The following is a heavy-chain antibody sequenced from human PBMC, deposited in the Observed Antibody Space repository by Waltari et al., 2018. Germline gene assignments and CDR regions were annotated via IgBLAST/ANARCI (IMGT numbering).Heavy chain of an antibody. CDR1: GGSISSHY. CDR3: ARAGMATSGVMDV. V-gene: IGHV4-59*11. J-gene: IGHJ6*02. Sequence: QVQLQESGPGLVKPSETLSLTCTVSGGSISSHYWSWLRQPPGKGLEWIGYIYYSGSTNYNPSLKSRVTISVDTSKNQFSLKLSSVTAADTAVYYCARAGMATSGVMDVWGQGTTVTVSS. D-gene: IGHD5-12*01. CDR2: IYYSGST.